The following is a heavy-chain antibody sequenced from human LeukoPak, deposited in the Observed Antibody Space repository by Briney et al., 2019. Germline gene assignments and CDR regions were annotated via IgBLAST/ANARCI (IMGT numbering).Heavy chain of an antibody. V-gene: IGHV4-59*01. CDR1: GVSIIGYY. D-gene: IGHD2-2*01. Sequence: PSETLSLTCSVAGVSIIGYYWTWIRQPPGKGPEWIGYIYYSGSTNYNPSLKSRVTISVDTSKNQFSLKLSSVTAADTAVYYCAMERTTAEIFDYWGQGTLVTVSS. CDR2: IYYSGST. J-gene: IGHJ4*02. CDR3: AMERTTAEIFDY.